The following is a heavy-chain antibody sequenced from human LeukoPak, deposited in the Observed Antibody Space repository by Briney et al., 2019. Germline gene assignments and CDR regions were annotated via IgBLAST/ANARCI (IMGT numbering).Heavy chain of an antibody. D-gene: IGHD2-2*01. Sequence: PSETLSLTCTVSGSISSYNWSWIRQPPGKGLEWIGYIYTSGTTNYNPSLKSRVTISVDTSKNQFSLDLSSVTAADSAVYYCARQKCTSASCLTKNAFDVWGQGTMVTVSS. J-gene: IGHJ3*01. CDR2: IYTSGTT. V-gene: IGHV4-4*09. CDR1: GSISSYN. CDR3: ARQKCTSASCLTKNAFDV.